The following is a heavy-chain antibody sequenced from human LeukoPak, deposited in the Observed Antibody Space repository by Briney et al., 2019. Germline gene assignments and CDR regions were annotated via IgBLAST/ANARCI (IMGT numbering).Heavy chain of an antibody. Sequence: GRSLRLSCAASGFTFDDYAMHWVRHAPGKGLEWVSGISWNSGSIGYADSVKGRFTISRDNAKNSLYLQMNSLRAEDTALYYCAKAKSGYSSSWYAFDIWGQGTMVTVSS. CDR2: ISWNSGSI. CDR1: GFTFDDYA. D-gene: IGHD6-13*01. J-gene: IGHJ3*02. V-gene: IGHV3-9*01. CDR3: AKAKSGYSSSWYAFDI.